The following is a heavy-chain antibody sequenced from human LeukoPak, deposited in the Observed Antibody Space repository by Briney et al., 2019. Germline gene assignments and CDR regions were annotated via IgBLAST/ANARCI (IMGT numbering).Heavy chain of an antibody. CDR1: GFTFSSYS. CDR2: ISSSSSYI. J-gene: IGHJ6*04. CDR3: ARSLLEWLLPLDV. D-gene: IGHD3-3*01. Sequence: MAGGSLRLSCAASGFTFSSYSMNWVRQAPGKGLEWVSSISSSSSYIYYADSVKGRFTVSRDNAKSSLYLQMNSLRAEDTAVYYCARSLLEWLLPLDVWGKGTTVTVSS. V-gene: IGHV3-21*01.